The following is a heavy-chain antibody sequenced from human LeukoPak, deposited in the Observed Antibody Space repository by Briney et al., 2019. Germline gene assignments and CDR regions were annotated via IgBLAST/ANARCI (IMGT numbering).Heavy chain of an antibody. CDR1: GFYFGAYD. V-gene: IGHV3-48*03. CDR3: STPGYHCVL. D-gene: IGHD3-22*01. J-gene: IGHJ4*02. CDR2: IAGSDTTT. Sequence: GGSLRLSCAASGFYFGAYDMNRGRQAPGKGLEWVSYIAGSDTTTYYADSVKGRFTISRDNAKNSLYLQMNSLRAEDTDLYYCSTPGYHCVLWRRGTLVTVSS.